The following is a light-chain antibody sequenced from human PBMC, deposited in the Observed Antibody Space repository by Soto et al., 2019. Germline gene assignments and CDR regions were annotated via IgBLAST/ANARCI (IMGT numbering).Light chain of an antibody. V-gene: IGKV3-20*01. J-gene: IGKJ2*01. CDR3: QQYGSPPLYT. CDR2: GTS. CDR1: QSVSSRD. Sequence: ESVLTQSPGTLSLSPGEIATLSCRASQSVSSRDLAWYQQKPGQAPRLLIYGTSTRDTGIPDRFSGSGSGTDFTLTISRLEPEDFAVYYCQQYGSPPLYTFGQGTKLEIK.